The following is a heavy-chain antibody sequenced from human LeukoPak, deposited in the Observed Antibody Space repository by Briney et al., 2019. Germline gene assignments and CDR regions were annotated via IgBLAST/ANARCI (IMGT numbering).Heavy chain of an antibody. D-gene: IGHD1-26*01. CDR3: ARGELVLDY. CDR1: EGTFSTYG. CDR2: IIPIFGTA. V-gene: IGHV1-69*13. Sequence: GASVKVSCKASEGTFSTYGISWVRQAPGQGLEWMGGIIPIFGTAKYAQKFQGRVTITADESTSTAYMELSSLRSEDTAVYYCARGELVLDYWGQGTLVTVSS. J-gene: IGHJ4*02.